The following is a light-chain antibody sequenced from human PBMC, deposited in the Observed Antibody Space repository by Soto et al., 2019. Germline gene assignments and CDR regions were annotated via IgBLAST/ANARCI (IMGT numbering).Light chain of an antibody. J-gene: IGKJ1*01. V-gene: IGKV3-15*01. CDR2: DAS. Sequence: EIVMTQSPATLSVSPGVRATLSCRASQSVSNNLAWYQQKPGQAPRLLMYDASTRATGIPARFSGSGSGMEFTLTISSLQSEDFALYYCQQYGSSPWTFGQGTKVEIK. CDR1: QSVSNN. CDR3: QQYGSSPWT.